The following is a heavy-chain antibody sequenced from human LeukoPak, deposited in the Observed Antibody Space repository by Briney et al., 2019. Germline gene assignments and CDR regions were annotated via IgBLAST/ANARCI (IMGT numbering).Heavy chain of an antibody. CDR1: GYTLTELS. CDR2: FDPGDGET. Sequence: ASVKVSCKVSGYTLTELSMHWVRQAPGKGLEWMGGFDPGDGETIYAQKFQGRVTMTEDTSTDTAYMELSSLRSEDTAVYYCATAPREVPAAISGFDPWGQGTLVTVSS. CDR3: ATAPREVPAAISGFDP. D-gene: IGHD2-2*01. J-gene: IGHJ5*02. V-gene: IGHV1-24*01.